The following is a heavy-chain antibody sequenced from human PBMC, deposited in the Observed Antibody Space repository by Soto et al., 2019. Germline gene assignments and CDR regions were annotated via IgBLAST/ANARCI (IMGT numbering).Heavy chain of an antibody. Sequence: GGSLRLSCAASGFTFSSYSMNWVRQAPGKGLEWVSYISSSSSTIYYADSVKGRFTISRDNAKNSLYLQMNSLRDEDTAVYYCARDTGAVFGVVDAFDIWGQGTMVTVSS. J-gene: IGHJ3*02. CDR1: GFTFSSYS. CDR3: ARDTGAVFGVVDAFDI. D-gene: IGHD3-3*01. V-gene: IGHV3-48*02. CDR2: ISSSSSTI.